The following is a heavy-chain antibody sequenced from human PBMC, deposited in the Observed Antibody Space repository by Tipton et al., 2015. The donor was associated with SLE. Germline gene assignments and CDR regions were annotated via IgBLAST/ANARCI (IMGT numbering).Heavy chain of an antibody. J-gene: IGHJ3*02. Sequence: TLSLTCTVSGGSISSHYWSWIRQPPGKGMEWIGEIKHSGRTNDNTSLKSRVTLSVDTSKNQFSLKLRSVTAADTAVYYCARDRVVVNAFDIWCQGTMVSVSS. CDR1: GGSISSHY. V-gene: IGHV4-34*01. CDR3: ARDRVVVNAFDI. D-gene: IGHD3-22*01. CDR2: IKHSGRT.